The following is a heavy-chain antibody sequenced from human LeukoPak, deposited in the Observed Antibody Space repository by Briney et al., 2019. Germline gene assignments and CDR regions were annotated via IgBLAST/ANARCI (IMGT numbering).Heavy chain of an antibody. J-gene: IGHJ4*02. CDR3: ARLGGDYRLVDY. D-gene: IGHD4-17*01. CDR1: GGSIRSYY. V-gene: IGHV4-59*08. Sequence: PSETLSLTCTVSGGSIRSYYWSWIRQPPGKGLEWIGYIYYSGSTNYNPSLKSRVTISVDTSKNQFSLKLSSVTAADTAVYYCARLGGDYRLVDYWGQGTLVTVSS. CDR2: IYYSGST.